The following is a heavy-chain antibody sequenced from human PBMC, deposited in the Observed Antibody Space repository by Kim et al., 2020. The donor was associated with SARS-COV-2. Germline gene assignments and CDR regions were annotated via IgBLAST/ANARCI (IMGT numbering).Heavy chain of an antibody. V-gene: IGHV4-39*01. J-gene: IGHJ6*02. Sequence: SETLSLTCTVSGGSISSSSYYWGWIRQPPGKGLEWIGSIYYSGSTYYNPSLKSRVTISVDTSKNQFSLKLSSVTAADTAVYYCARQDWSRSPENYYGMDVWGQGTTVTVSS. D-gene: IGHD3-9*01. CDR2: IYYSGST. CDR3: ARQDWSRSPENYYGMDV. CDR1: GGSISSSSYY.